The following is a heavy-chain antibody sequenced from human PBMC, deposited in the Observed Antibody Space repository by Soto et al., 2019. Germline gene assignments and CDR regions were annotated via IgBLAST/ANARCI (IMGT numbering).Heavy chain of an antibody. V-gene: IGHV3-64*01. Sequence: GGSLRLSCAASGFSVTNNYMHWVRQAPGKGLEYVSSISSNGGTTYYGNSVKGRFTISRDNSKNTLYLQMGSLRAEDMAVYYCVRRVSGNYDYWGQGTLVTVSS. CDR2: ISSNGGTT. CDR1: GFSVTNNY. CDR3: VRRVSGNYDY. J-gene: IGHJ4*02. D-gene: IGHD1-7*01.